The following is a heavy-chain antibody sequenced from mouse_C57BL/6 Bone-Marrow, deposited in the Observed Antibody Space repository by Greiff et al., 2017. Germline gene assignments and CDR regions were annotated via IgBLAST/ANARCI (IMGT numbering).Heavy chain of an antibody. CDR3: ARCEYGSRYDYSDY. CDR1: GYAFSSSW. V-gene: IGHV1-82*01. CDR2: IYPGDGDT. Sequence: QVQLQQSGPELVKPGASVTISCKASGYAFSSSWMNWVKQRPGKGLEWIGRIYPGDGDTNYNGKFKGKDTLTADKSSSTAYMQLSSLTSEDSAVYFCARCEYGSRYDYSDYWGQGTTLTVSS. D-gene: IGHD1-1*01. J-gene: IGHJ2*01.